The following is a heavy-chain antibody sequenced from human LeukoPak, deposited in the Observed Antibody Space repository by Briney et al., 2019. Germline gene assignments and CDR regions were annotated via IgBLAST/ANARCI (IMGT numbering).Heavy chain of an antibody. CDR3: AREFRGGGDSGIFDY. J-gene: IGHJ4*02. V-gene: IGHV4-61*02. D-gene: IGHD4-23*01. CDR2: IYASGS. CDR1: GGSLSLGSYY. Sequence: PSQTLSLTCTVSGGSLSLGSYYWSWIRQPAGKGLEWIVRIYASGSTYYNPSHYNPSLRSRVTISVDTSKSQFSLKLSSLTAADTAVYYCAREFRGGGDSGIFDYWGLGTLVTVSS.